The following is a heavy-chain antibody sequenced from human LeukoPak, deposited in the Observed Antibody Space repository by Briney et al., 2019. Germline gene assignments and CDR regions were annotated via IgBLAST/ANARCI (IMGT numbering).Heavy chain of an antibody. CDR1: GGTFISYA. J-gene: IGHJ4*02. CDR3: AGSYDFWSGYPY. Sequence: ASVKVSCKASGGTFISYAINWVRQAPGQGLEWMGGIIPIFGTANYAQQFQGRVTITADESTSTAYMELRSLRSEDTAVYYCAGSYDFWSGYPYWGQGTLVTVSS. CDR2: IIPIFGTA. V-gene: IGHV1-69*13. D-gene: IGHD3-3*01.